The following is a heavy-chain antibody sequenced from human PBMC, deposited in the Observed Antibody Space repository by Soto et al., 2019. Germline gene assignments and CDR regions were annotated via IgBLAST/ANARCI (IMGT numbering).Heavy chain of an antibody. V-gene: IGHV4-34*01. CDR1: GGSLSDYF. Sequence: SETLSLTCVVSGGSLSDYFWSWIRQPPGMALEWIGEINHLGSVNYNPSLKSRVTMSVDTSKNQFSLTLNSVTAADTATYYCARGVISHWAYFYYMDARARGTTV. CDR3: ARGVISHWAYFYYMDA. D-gene: IGHD2-21*01. J-gene: IGHJ6*03. CDR2: INHLGSV.